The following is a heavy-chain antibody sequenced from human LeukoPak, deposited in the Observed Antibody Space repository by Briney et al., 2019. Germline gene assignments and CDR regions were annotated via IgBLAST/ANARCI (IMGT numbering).Heavy chain of an antibody. D-gene: IGHD3-10*01. CDR1: GYTFNSYG. CDR2: ISGYNGNT. V-gene: IGHV1-18*04. Sequence: ASVKVSCKASGYTFNSYGISWVRQAPGQGLGWMGWISGYNGNTNYAEKFQGRVTMTTDTSTSTAYMELRSLRLDDTAVYYCARRGVAAVQDSWGQGTLVTVSS. J-gene: IGHJ4*02. CDR3: ARRGVAAVQDS.